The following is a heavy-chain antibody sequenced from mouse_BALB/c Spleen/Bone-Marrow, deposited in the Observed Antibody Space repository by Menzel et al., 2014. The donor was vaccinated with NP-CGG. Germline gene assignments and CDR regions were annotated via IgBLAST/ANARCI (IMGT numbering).Heavy chain of an antibody. CDR1: GFSLTSYG. J-gene: IGHJ3*01. CDR3: ARDLYYDYDEGFAF. CDR2: IWAGGSI. V-gene: IGHV2-9*02. Sequence: VQLQQSGPGLVAPSQSLSITCTVSGFSLTSYGVHWVRQPPGKGLEWLGVIWAGGSINYNSALMSRLSICKDNSKSQVFLKMNSLQTDDTAMYYCARDLYYDYDEGFAFWGKVTLVTVSA. D-gene: IGHD2-4*01.